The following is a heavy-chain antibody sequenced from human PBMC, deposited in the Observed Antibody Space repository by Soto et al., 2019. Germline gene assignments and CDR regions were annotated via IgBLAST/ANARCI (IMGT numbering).Heavy chain of an antibody. CDR1: GFNFGFFG. CDR3: ARGNLSFDFDS. CDR2: ISGDGINT. J-gene: IGHJ4*02. V-gene: IGHV3-30*03. D-gene: IGHD1-26*01. Sequence: QIQLVESGGDVVQPGKSLRLSCAASGFNFGFFGMHWVRQAPGKGLEWVAFISGDGINTQYADSVRGRFTLSRDYSRKTMYLQMDSLREEHTALYYCARGNLSFDFDSWGLGTLVTVSS.